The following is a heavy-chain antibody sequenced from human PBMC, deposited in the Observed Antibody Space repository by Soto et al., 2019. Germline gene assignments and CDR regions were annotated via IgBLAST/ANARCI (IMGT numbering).Heavy chain of an antibody. D-gene: IGHD2-15*01. CDR3: AGFVVPASRNTDFDY. CDR1: GISVNTNGYY. CDR2: IYYSGST. V-gene: IGHV4-39*01. J-gene: IGHJ4*02. Sequence: SETLSLTCIVSGISVNTNGYYWGWVRQPPGKGLDWIGNIYYSGSTFYNPSLRGRVTISVDTSKNQFSLKVNSVTAADTAVYYCAGFVVPASRNTDFDYWGQGTLVTVSS.